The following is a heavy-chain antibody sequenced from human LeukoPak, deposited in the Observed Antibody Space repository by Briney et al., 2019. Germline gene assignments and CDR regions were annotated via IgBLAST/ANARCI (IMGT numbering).Heavy chain of an antibody. CDR2: ISGSGSTT. V-gene: IGHV3-23*01. Sequence: PGGSLRLSCAASGFTLNNYAVSWVRQAPGKGLEWVSVISGSGSTTYYADSVRGRFTISRDTSKNTLYLQMNSLISEYSAVYYCARASSGWYVGDYWGQGTLVTVSS. CDR3: ARASSGWYVGDY. D-gene: IGHD6-19*01. J-gene: IGHJ4*02. CDR1: GFTLNNYA.